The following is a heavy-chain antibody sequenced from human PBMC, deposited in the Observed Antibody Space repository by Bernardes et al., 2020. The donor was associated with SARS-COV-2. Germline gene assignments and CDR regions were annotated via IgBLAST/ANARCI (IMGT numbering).Heavy chain of an antibody. Sequence: GGSLRLSCAASGFTFSGYAMRWVRQAPGKGLEWVSAISASGGGTYYGDSVKGRFTISRDNSMKTLWLQMNSLRAEDTAVYYCAKVGTETFTSSSHYDFYGLDVWGQGTTVTVSS. CDR3: AKVGTETFTSSSHYDFYGLDV. V-gene: IGHV3-23*01. D-gene: IGHD6-6*01. CDR2: ISASGGGT. CDR1: GFTFSGYA. J-gene: IGHJ6*02.